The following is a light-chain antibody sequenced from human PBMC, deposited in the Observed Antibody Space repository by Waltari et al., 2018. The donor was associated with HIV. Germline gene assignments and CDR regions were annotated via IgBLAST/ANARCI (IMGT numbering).Light chain of an antibody. V-gene: IGKV3-20*01. J-gene: IGKJ1*01. Sequence: EIVLTQSPGTLSLSPGERATLSCRASQSVSDNYLAWYHQKPGQSPRLLIYGASSRATGIPDRFSGRVSGIDFSLTISRLEPEDFGVYYCQQSATFPWTFGQGTKVQIK. CDR3: QQSATFPWT. CDR2: GAS. CDR1: QSVSDNY.